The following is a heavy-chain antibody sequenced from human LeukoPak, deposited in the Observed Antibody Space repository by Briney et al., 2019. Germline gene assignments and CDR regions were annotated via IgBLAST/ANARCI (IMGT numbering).Heavy chain of an antibody. CDR2: IYNCGST. CDR3: AKDQRFLEWLGKAFDM. D-gene: IGHD3-3*01. J-gene: IGHJ3*02. Sequence: GGSLRLSCAASGFPVSSSYMTWVRQAPGKGLEWVSIIYNCGSTYYVDSVKGRFTISRDNSKNTLYLQMNSLRAEDTAVYYCAKDQRFLEWLGKAFDMWGQGTMVTVSS. V-gene: IGHV3-66*03. CDR1: GFPVSSSY.